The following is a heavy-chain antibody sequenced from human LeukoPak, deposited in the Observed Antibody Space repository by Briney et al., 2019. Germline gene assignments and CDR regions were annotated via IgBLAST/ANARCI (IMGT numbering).Heavy chain of an antibody. Sequence: GRSLRLSCAASGFTFSSYAMHWVRQAPGKGLEWVAVISYDGSNKYYADSVKGRFTISRDNSKNTLYLQMSSLRAEDTAVYYCASPVRRYSSGWSAHYWGQGTLVTVSS. J-gene: IGHJ4*02. D-gene: IGHD6-19*01. CDR2: ISYDGSNK. CDR1: GFTFSSYA. V-gene: IGHV3-30-3*01. CDR3: ASPVRRYSSGWSAHY.